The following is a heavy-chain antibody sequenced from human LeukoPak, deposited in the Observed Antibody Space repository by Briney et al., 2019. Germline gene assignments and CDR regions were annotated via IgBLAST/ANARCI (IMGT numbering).Heavy chain of an antibody. J-gene: IGHJ5*02. V-gene: IGHV3-53*05. Sequence: GGSLRLSCTVSGFTVSSNSMSWVRQAPGKGLEWVPFIYSDNTHYSDSVKGRFTISRDNAKNSLYLQMNSLRAEDTALYYCAKDHGYSYGLNWFDPWGQGTLVTVSS. CDR3: AKDHGYSYGLNWFDP. CDR1: GFTVSSNS. CDR2: IYSDNT. D-gene: IGHD5-18*01.